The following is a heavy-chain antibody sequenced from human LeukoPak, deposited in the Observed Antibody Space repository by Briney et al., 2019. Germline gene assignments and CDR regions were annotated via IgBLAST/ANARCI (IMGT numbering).Heavy chain of an antibody. CDR2: IYHSGST. J-gene: IGHJ4*02. V-gene: IGHV4-38-2*01. CDR3: ARTYDYVWGSYPYYFDY. CDR1: GYSISSGYH. Sequence: PSETLSLTCAVSGYSISSGYHWGWIRQPPGKGLEWIGSIYHSGSTYYNPSLKSRVTISVDTSKNQFSLKLSSVTAADTAVYYCARTYDYVWGSYPYYFDYWGQGTLVTVSS. D-gene: IGHD3-16*01.